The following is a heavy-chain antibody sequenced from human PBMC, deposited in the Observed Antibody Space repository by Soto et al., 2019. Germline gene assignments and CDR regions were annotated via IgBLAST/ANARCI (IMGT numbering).Heavy chain of an antibody. CDR2: MNPNSGNT. Sequence: GASVKVSCKASGYTFTSYDINWVRQATGQGLEWMGWMNPNSGNTGYAQKFQGRVTMTRNTSISTAYMELSSLRSEDTAVYYCARALPLVRAQSRRAFNWFDPWGQGTLVTVSS. V-gene: IGHV1-8*01. D-gene: IGHD2-8*02. J-gene: IGHJ5*02. CDR3: ARALPLVRAQSRRAFNWFDP. CDR1: GYTFTSYD.